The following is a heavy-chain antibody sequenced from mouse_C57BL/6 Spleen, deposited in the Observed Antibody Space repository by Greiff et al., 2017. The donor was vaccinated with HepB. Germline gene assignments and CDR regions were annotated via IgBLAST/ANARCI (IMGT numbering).Heavy chain of an antibody. V-gene: IGHV1-5*01. D-gene: IGHD1-1*01. J-gene: IGHJ3*01. CDR1: GYTFTSYW. CDR3: TINYYGSSRAWFAY. Sequence: EVQLQQSGTVLARPGASVKMSCKTSGYTFTSYWMHWVKQRPGQGLEWIGAIYPGNSDTSYNQKFKGKAKLTAVTSASTAYMELSSLTNEDSAVYYCTINYYGSSRAWFAYWGQGTLVTVSA. CDR2: IYPGNSDT.